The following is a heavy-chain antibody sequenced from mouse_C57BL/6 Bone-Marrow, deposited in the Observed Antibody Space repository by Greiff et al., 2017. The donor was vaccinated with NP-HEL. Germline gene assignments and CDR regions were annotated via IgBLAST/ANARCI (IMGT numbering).Heavy chain of an antibody. CDR1: GFTFSNYW. J-gene: IGHJ2*01. Sequence: DVQLVESGGGLVQPGGSMKLSCVASGFTFSNYWMNWVRQSPEKGLEWVAQIRLKSDNYATHYAESVKGRFTISRDDSKSSVYLQMNNLRAEDTGIYYCTVGTTVVARNYFDYWGQGTTLTVSS. CDR2: IRLKSDNYAT. CDR3: TVGTTVVARNYFDY. D-gene: IGHD1-1*01. V-gene: IGHV6-3*01.